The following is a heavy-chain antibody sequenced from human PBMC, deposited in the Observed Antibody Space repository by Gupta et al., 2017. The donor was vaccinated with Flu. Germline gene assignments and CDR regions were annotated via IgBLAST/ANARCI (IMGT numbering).Heavy chain of an antibody. CDR2: KWYDGSNK. CDR3: ARAGDSSGYYQLDY. V-gene: IGHV3-33*01. J-gene: IGHJ4*02. D-gene: IGHD3-22*01. CDR1: GFTFSSHG. Sequence: QVQMVETWDSVFQPGTSLRLSCATFGFTFSSHGMHWVRQAPGKGLEWVAVKWYDGSNKYYADSLKGRFTITRDNYKNTLYLQMNSLRAEDTAVYYCARAGDSSGYYQLDYWGQGTLVTVSS.